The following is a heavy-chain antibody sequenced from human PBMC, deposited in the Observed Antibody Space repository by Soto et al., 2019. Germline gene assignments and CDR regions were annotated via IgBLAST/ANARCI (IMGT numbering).Heavy chain of an antibody. CDR3: ARIILTGYYGLEP. CDR2: IYYTGKT. V-gene: IGHV4-59*01. Sequence: QVQLQESGPGLVKPSETLSLTCSVSGDSLTSYYWTWVRQPPGKGLEWIGYIYYTGKTNYNPSLKSRVTISMDWSKKQCSLELRSLTAADTAVYYCARIILTGYYGLEPWGQGTLVIVSA. CDR1: GDSLTSYY. D-gene: IGHD3-9*01. J-gene: IGHJ5*02.